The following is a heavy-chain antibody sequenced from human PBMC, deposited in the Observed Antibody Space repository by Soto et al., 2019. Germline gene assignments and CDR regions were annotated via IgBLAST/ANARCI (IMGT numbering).Heavy chain of an antibody. D-gene: IGHD6-6*01. J-gene: IGHJ6*02. CDR2: IYYSGST. CDR3: ARVSSSSFAYYYGMDV. CDR1: GGSISSYY. Sequence: SETLSLTCTVAGGSISSYYWSWIRQTTGKGLEWIGYIYYSGSTNYNPSLKSRVTISVDTSKNQFSLKLSSVTAADTAVYYCARVSSSSFAYYYGMDVWGQGTTVTVSS. V-gene: IGHV4-59*01.